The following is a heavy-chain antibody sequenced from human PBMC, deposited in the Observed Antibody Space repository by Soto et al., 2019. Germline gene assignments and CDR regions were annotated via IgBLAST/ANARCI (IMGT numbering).Heavy chain of an antibody. V-gene: IGHV4-34*01. Sequence: SETLSLTCAVYGGSFSGYYWSWIRQPPGKGLEWIGEINHSGSTNYNPSLKSRVTISVDTSKNQFSLKLSSVTAADTAVYYCAVSLWFGELLVKPYYYYGMDVWGQGTTVTVSS. CDR1: GGSFSGYY. D-gene: IGHD3-10*01. J-gene: IGHJ6*02. CDR3: AVSLWFGELLVKPYYYYGMDV. CDR2: INHSGST.